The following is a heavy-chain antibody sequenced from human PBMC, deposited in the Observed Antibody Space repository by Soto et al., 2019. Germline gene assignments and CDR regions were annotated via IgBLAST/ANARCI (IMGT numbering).Heavy chain of an antibody. J-gene: IGHJ6*02. CDR1: GYSFTSYW. D-gene: IGHD6-13*01. CDR2: IYPGDSDT. V-gene: IGHV5-51*01. Sequence: GESLKISCKGSGYSFTSYWIGWVRQMPGKGLEWMGIIYPGDSDTRYSPSFQGQVTISADKSISTAYLQWSSLKASDTAMYYCERNREDSSSWAELMPRYGMDVWGQGTTVTVSS. CDR3: ERNREDSSSWAELMPRYGMDV.